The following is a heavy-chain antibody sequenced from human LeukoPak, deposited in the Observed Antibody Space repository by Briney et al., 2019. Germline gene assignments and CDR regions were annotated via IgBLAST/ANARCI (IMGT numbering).Heavy chain of an antibody. CDR2: ISSSGNT. CDR1: GFTFTSYA. V-gene: IGHV3-23*01. J-gene: IGHJ4*02. D-gene: IGHD6-13*01. CDR3: VKGRISEDGLDF. Sequence: GGSLRLSCAASGFTFTSYAMGWVRQAPGKGLDWVSSISSSGNTYYADSVKGRFTISRDNSENMLYLQMNSLRAEDTAVYYCVKGRISEDGLDFWGQGTLVTVSS.